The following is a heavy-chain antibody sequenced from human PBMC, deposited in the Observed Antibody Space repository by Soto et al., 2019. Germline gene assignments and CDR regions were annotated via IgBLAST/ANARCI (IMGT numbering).Heavy chain of an antibody. CDR2: IYTSGST. CDR3: ARDPALGYCRGGSCYLGGWFDP. J-gene: IGHJ5*02. D-gene: IGHD2-15*01. Sequence: XDTLSVTCPCSGGSISSYYLSLIRQPAGKGLEWIGRIYTSGSTNYNPSLKSRVTMSVDTSKNQFSLKLSSVTAADTAVYYCARDPALGYCRGGSCYLGGWFDPWGQGTLVTVSS. V-gene: IGHV4-4*07. CDR1: GGSISSYY.